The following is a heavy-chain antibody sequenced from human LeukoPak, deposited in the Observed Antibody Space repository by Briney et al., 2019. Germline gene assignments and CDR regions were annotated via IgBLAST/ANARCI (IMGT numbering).Heavy chain of an antibody. CDR2: IYYSGST. Sequence: SQTLSLTCTVSGGSISSGDYYWSWIRQPPGKGLEWIGYIYYSGSTNYNPSLKSRVTISVDTSKNQFSLKLSSVTAADTAVYYCARGADSSGYYSIFYFDYWGQGTLVTVSS. CDR3: ARGADSSGYYSIFYFDY. V-gene: IGHV4-30-4*01. D-gene: IGHD3-22*01. CDR1: GGSISSGDYY. J-gene: IGHJ4*02.